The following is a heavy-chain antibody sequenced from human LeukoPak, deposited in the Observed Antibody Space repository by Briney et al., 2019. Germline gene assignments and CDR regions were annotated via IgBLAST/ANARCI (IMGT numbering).Heavy chain of an antibody. Sequence: GGSLRLSCAVSGYTFRSYGMSWVRQAPGKGLEWVTGISGSGGSTYYADSVKGRFTISRDNSKNTLFLQMNSLRAEDTAVYYCAKVPTYSSSWYAFYFDYWGQGTLVTVSS. J-gene: IGHJ4*02. V-gene: IGHV3-23*01. CDR1: GYTFRSYG. D-gene: IGHD6-13*01. CDR2: ISGSGGST. CDR3: AKVPTYSSSWYAFYFDY.